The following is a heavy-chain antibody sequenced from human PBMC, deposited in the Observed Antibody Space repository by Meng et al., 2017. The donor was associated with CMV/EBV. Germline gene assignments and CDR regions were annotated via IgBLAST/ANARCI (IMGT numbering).Heavy chain of an antibody. D-gene: IGHD1-26*01. CDR2: ISAQKGNT. V-gene: IGHV1-18*01. CDR3: ARGDKRSYWGY. Sequence: CTASGYIFSNFGISWVRQAPGQGLEWMGWISAQKGNTKYAQKVQGRVTMTRDTSTSTVYMELSSLRSEDTAVYYCARGDKRSYWGYWGQGTLVTVSS. J-gene: IGHJ4*02. CDR1: GYIFSNFG.